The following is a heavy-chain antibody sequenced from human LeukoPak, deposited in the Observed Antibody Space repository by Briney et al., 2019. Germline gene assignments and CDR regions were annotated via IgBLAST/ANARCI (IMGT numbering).Heavy chain of an antibody. V-gene: IGHV3-21*01. CDR2: ISSSSSYI. Sequence: GGSLRLSCAASGFTFSSYWMSWVRQTPGKGLEWVSSISSSSSYIYYADSVKGRFTISRDNAKNSLYLQMNSLRAEDTAVYYCARRGYSSSWYVDYWGQGTLVTVSS. D-gene: IGHD6-13*01. CDR1: GFTFSSYW. CDR3: ARRGYSSSWYVDY. J-gene: IGHJ4*02.